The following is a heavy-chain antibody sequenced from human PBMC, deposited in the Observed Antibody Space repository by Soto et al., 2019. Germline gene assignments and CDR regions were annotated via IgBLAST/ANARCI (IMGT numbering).Heavy chain of an antibody. CDR2: IWYDGSNK. J-gene: IGHJ6*02. D-gene: IGHD5-12*01. CDR1: GFTFSSYG. CDR3: ARDHEEMATISSVGV. V-gene: IGHV3-33*01. Sequence: QVQLVESGGGVVQPGRSLRLSCAASGFTFSSYGMHWVRQAPGKGLEWVAVIWYDGSNKYYADSVKGRFTISRDNSKNTLYLQMNSLRAEDTAVYYCARDHEEMATISSVGVWGQGTTVTVSS.